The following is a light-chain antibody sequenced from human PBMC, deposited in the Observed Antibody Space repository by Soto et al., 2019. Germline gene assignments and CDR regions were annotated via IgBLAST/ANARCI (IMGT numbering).Light chain of an antibody. CDR3: QQRSNWIT. V-gene: IGKV3D-20*02. J-gene: IGKJ3*01. Sequence: LTLSPGTLSLTPNARLTFSCSASPSVSSSYLVWYQQKPRQAPWLLFYGASRRATGIPDRFSGGQSGTDFTLTVSRLEPEDFAVYYCQQRSNWITFGHGAKVDI. CDR2: GAS. CDR1: PSVSSSY.